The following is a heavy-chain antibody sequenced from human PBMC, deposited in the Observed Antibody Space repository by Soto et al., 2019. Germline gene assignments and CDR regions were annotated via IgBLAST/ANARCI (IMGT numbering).Heavy chain of an antibody. Sequence: QVQLQQWGAGLLKPSETLSLTCAVYGGSFSGYYWSWIRQPPGKGLEWIGEINHSGSTNYNPSLKSRVTISVDTSRIQFSLKLSSVTAADTAVYYCARGRGATYSNYYYYYMYVWGKGTTVTVSS. D-gene: IGHD1-26*01. CDR1: GGSFSGYY. V-gene: IGHV4-34*01. J-gene: IGHJ6*03. CDR2: INHSGST. CDR3: ARGRGATYSNYYYYYMYV.